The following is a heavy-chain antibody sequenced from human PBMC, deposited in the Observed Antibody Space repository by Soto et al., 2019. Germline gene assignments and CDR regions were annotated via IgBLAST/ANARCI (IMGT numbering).Heavy chain of an antibody. CDR2: IIPIFGTA. D-gene: IGHD4-17*01. Sequence: ASVKVSCKASGGTFSSYAISWVRQAPGQGLEWMGGIIPIFGTANYAQKFQGRVTITADESTSTAYMELSSLRSEDTAVYYCASLLRTTVTTSGLIDYWGQGTLVTVS. J-gene: IGHJ4*02. V-gene: IGHV1-69*13. CDR3: ASLLRTTVTTSGLIDY. CDR1: GGTFSSYA.